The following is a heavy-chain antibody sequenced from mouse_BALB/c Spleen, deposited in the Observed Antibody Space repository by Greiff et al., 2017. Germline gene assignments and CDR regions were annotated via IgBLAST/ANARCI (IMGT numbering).Heavy chain of an antibody. CDR1: GFTFSSFG. CDR3: AREGLRREDAMDY. D-gene: IGHD2-2*01. Sequence: EVKLQESGGGLVQPGGSRKLSCAASGFTFSSFGMHWVRQAPEKGLEWVAYISSGSSTIYYADTVKGRFTISRDNPKNTLFLQMTSLRSEDTAMYYCAREGLRREDAMDYWGQGTSVTVSS. CDR2: ISSGSSTI. V-gene: IGHV5-17*02. J-gene: IGHJ4*01.